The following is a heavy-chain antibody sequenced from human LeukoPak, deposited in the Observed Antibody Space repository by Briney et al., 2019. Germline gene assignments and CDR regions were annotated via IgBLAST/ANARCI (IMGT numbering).Heavy chain of an antibody. CDR2: ISSSSNTI. CDR1: GFTFTKYS. D-gene: IGHD2-15*01. CDR3: AREGYCSGDSCQDISFDY. J-gene: IGHJ4*02. V-gene: IGHV3-48*01. Sequence: GGSLRLSCVASGFTFTKYSMNWVRQAPGKGLEWVSCISSSSNTIYYADPVKGRFTISRDNARNSLYLQMNSLRAEDTAVYYCAREGYCSGDSCQDISFDYWGQGTLVTVSS.